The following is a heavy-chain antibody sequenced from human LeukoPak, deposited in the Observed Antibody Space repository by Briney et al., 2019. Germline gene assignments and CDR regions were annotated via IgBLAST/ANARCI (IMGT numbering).Heavy chain of an antibody. CDR3: ARDPKFDY. Sequence: PGGSLRLSCAASGFTFSSYAMSWVRQAPGKGLELVAVISYDGSNKYYADSVKGRFTISRDNSKNTLYLQMNSLRAEDTAVYYCARDPKFDYWGQGTLVTVSS. J-gene: IGHJ4*02. CDR1: GFTFSSYA. CDR2: ISYDGSNK. V-gene: IGHV3-30*04.